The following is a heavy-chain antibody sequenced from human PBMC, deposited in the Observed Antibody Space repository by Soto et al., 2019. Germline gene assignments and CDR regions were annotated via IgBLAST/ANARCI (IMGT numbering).Heavy chain of an antibody. CDR3: ARGGVVVVAATRWFNP. CDR1: GGSFSGYY. J-gene: IGHJ5*02. V-gene: IGHV4-34*01. Sequence: QVQLQQWGAGLLKPSETLSLTCAVYGGSFSGYYWSWIRQPPGKGLEWIGEINHSGSTNYNPSLKSRGTISEETSKNQFSLKLSSVTAADTAVYYCARGGVVVVAATRWFNPWGQGTLVTVSS. CDR2: INHSGST. D-gene: IGHD2-15*01.